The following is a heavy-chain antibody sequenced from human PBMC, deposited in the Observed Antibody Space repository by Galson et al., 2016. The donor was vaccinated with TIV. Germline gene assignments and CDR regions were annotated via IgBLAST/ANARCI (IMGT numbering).Heavy chain of an antibody. CDR3: ARDGLDMTTAVALPDY. CDR2: IIPIIGIG. Sequence: SVKVSCKASGGTLNSYTISWVRLAPGQGLEWMGRIIPIIGIGNSAKKFQGRVTITADISTSTAYMELSRLRSDDTAVYYCARDGLDMTTAVALPDYWGQGTLATVSS. V-gene: IGHV1-69*04. J-gene: IGHJ4*02. CDR1: GGTLNSYT. D-gene: IGHD3/OR15-3a*01.